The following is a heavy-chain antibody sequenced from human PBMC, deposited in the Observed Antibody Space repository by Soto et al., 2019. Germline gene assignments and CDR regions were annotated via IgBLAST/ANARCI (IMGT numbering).Heavy chain of an antibody. J-gene: IGHJ4*02. CDR3: ARDGEWELLNWGEVDY. CDR1: GFTFSSYA. D-gene: IGHD1-26*01. V-gene: IGHV3-30-3*01. CDR2: ISYDGSNK. Sequence: QVQLVESGGGVVQPGRSLRLSGAASGFTFSSYARHWVRQAPGKGLEWVAVISYDGSNKYYADSVKGRFTISRDNSKNTLYLQMNSLRAEDTAVYYCARDGEWELLNWGEVDYWGQGTLVTVSS.